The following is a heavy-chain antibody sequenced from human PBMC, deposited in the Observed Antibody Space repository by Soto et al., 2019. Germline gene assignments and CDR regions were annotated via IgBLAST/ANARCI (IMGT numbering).Heavy chain of an antibody. CDR3: ARDRGSGNGMDV. V-gene: IGHV1-69*08. D-gene: IGHD1-26*01. J-gene: IGHJ6*02. CDR2: IIPILGIA. Sequence: QVQLVQSGAEVKKPGSSVKVSCKASGGTFSSYTISWVRQAPGQGLEWMGRIIPILGIANYAQKFQGRVTITADKSTSTAYMELSSHRSEDTAVYYCARDRGSGNGMDVWGQGTTVTVSS. CDR1: GGTFSSYT.